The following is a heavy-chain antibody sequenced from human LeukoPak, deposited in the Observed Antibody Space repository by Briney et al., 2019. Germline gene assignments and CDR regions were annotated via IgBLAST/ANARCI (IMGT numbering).Heavy chain of an antibody. CDR1: GGSINNFY. J-gene: IGHJ6*04. CDR3: ARLARLTLIRGVTGYHSLDV. Sequence: SETPSLTCTVSGGSINNFYWSWIRQPPGGGLEWIGYIYYSGSTNYNPSLKSRVNISLNTSKNQFSLKLSSVTAADTAVYYCARLARLTLIRGVTGYHSLDVWGKGTKVTVSS. CDR2: IYYSGST. V-gene: IGHV4-59*01. D-gene: IGHD3-10*01.